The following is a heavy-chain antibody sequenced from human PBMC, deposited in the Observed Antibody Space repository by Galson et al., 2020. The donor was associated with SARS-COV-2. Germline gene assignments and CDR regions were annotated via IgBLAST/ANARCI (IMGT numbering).Heavy chain of an antibody. CDR3: ARDWSTSRRGAFDI. CDR2: ISPNRGNT. CDR1: GYTFNTYG. Sequence: ASVKVSCQSSGYTFNTYGISWVRQAPGQGLEWMGWISPNRGNTYYAQKFQGRVTLTRDKFTSTVYMDLRGLTSDDTAVYYCARDWSTSRRGAFDIWGQGTQVTVSS. V-gene: IGHV1-18*01. D-gene: IGHD3-3*01. J-gene: IGHJ3*02.